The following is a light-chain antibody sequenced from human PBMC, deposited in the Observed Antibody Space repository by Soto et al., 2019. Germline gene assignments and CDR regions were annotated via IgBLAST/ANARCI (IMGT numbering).Light chain of an antibody. Sequence: DIQMAHAPSSVSASVGYRVTITFGASQGISSWLAWYQQKPWKAPKRLIYAASSWQSGVPSRFSGSGSGTEFTLTISSLQPDDFATYYCQHYNSYSEAFGQGTKVDIK. CDR3: QHYNSYSEA. J-gene: IGKJ1*01. CDR1: QGISSW. V-gene: IGKV1D-16*01. CDR2: AAS.